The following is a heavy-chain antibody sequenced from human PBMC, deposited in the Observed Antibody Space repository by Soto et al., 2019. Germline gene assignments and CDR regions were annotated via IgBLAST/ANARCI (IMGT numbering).Heavy chain of an antibody. D-gene: IGHD3-3*01. V-gene: IGHV3-33*01. CDR2: IWYDGSNK. Sequence: PGGSLRLSCAASGFTFSSYGMHWVRQAPGKGLEWVAVIWYDGSNKYYADSVKGRFTISRDNSKNTLYLQMNSLRAEDTAVYYCARGGRVLRFLEWLLYDYWGQGTLVTVS. CDR3: ARGGRVLRFLEWLLYDY. J-gene: IGHJ4*02. CDR1: GFTFSSYG.